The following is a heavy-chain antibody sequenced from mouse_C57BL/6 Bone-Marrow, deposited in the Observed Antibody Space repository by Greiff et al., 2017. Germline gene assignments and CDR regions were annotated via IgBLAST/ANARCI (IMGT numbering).Heavy chain of an antibody. CDR3: ARGGFPYYFDY. CDR2: IDPSDSYT. Sequence: VQLQQPGAELVMPGASVKLSCKASGYTFTSYWMHWVKQRPGQGLEWIGEIDPSDSYTHYNQKFKGKSPLTVDKSSSTAYMQLSSLTSEDSAVYYCARGGFPYYFDYWGQGTTLTVSS. CDR1: GYTFTSYW. J-gene: IGHJ2*01. V-gene: IGHV1-69*01.